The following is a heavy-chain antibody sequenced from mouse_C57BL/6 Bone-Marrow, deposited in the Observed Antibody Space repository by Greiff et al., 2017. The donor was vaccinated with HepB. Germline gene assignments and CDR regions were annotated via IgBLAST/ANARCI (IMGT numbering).Heavy chain of an antibody. CDR3: EYYGSSYGYYAMDY. Sequence: VQLQQSVAELVRPGASVKLSCTASGFNIKNTYMHWVKQRPEQGLEWIGRIDPANGNTKYAPTFQGKAPITADTSSNTAYLQLSSLTSEDTAIYDGEYYGSSYGYYAMDYWGQGTAVTVSS. CDR2: IDPANGNT. CDR1: GFNIKNTY. D-gene: IGHD1-1*01. V-gene: IGHV14-3*01. J-gene: IGHJ4*01.